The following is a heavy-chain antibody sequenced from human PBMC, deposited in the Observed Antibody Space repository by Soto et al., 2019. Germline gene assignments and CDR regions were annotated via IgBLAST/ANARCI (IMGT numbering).Heavy chain of an antibody. V-gene: IGHV3-23*01. D-gene: IGHD6-13*01. Sequence: GGSLRLSCAASGFTFSSYAMSWVRQAPGKGLEWVSAISGSGGSTYYADSVKGRFTISRDNSKNTLYLQMNSLRAEDTAVYYCAKDFVGSSWFVIDYFDYWGQGTLVTVSS. CDR2: ISGSGGST. CDR3: AKDFVGSSWFVIDYFDY. CDR1: GFTFSSYA. J-gene: IGHJ4*02.